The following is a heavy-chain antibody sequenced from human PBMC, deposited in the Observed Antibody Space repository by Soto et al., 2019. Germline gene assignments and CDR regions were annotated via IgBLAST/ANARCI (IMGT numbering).Heavy chain of an antibody. D-gene: IGHD3-22*01. CDR2: IWYDGSNQ. Sequence: HPGGSLRLSCATSGFTFNTNGMHWVRQAPGKGLEWVAFIWYDGSNQYYTDSVKGRFTISRDDSTNTLFLQMNSLRADDTGVYYCASGYYDSSGSEFDYWGQGTLVTVSS. V-gene: IGHV3-33*02. CDR3: ASGYYDSSGSEFDY. CDR1: GFTFNTNG. J-gene: IGHJ4*02.